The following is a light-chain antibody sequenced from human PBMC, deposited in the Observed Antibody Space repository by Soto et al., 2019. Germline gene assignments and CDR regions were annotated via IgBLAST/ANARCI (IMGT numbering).Light chain of an antibody. Sequence: EIQMAQSPPSLSASIGDRITITCRASQDISSWLAWYQQKPGKAPKIMIYAASSLQGGVQSRFSGSGSGTDFTLTISSLQPEELATYYCQQASSFAPTVGLGTRLDIK. CDR1: QDISSW. CDR3: QQASSFAPT. J-gene: IGKJ5*01. CDR2: AAS. V-gene: IGKV1-12*01.